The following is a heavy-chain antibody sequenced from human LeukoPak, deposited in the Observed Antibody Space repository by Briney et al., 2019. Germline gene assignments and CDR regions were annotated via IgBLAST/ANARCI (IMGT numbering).Heavy chain of an antibody. CDR3: ATEASGYYYELQGVLNDY. Sequence: GASVKVSCKASGYTFTSYYMHWVRQAPGQGLEWMGIINPSGGSTSYAQKFQGRVTMTEDTSTDTAYMELSSLRSEDTAVYYCATEASGYYYELQGVLNDYWGQGTLVTVSS. J-gene: IGHJ4*02. CDR1: GYTFTSYY. V-gene: IGHV1-46*01. CDR2: INPSGGST. D-gene: IGHD3-22*01.